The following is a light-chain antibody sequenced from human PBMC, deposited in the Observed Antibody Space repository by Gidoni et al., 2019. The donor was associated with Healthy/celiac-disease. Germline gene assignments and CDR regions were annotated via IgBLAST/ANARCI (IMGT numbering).Light chain of an antibody. CDR2: GAS. CDR1: QSVSSN. Sequence: IVITQSPATLSVSPGERATLSCRASQSVSSNLAWYQQKPGQAPRLLIYGASTRATGIQARFSGSGSGTEFTLTISSLQSEDFAVYYCQQYNNWPPGYTFXQXTKLEIK. J-gene: IGKJ2*01. CDR3: QQYNNWPPGYT. V-gene: IGKV3-15*01.